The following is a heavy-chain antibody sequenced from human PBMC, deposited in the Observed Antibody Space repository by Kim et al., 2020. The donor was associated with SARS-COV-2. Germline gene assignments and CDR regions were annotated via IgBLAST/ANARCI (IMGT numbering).Heavy chain of an antibody. CDR3: ARRRLTIFGVVNSFDY. CDR2: IYYSGST. V-gene: IGHV4-31*03. D-gene: IGHD3-3*01. J-gene: IGHJ4*02. Sequence: SETLSLTCTVSGGSISSGGYYWSWIRQHPGKGLEWIGNIYYSGSTYYNPSLKSRVTISVDTSKNQFSLKLSSVTAADTAVYYCARRRLTIFGVVNSFDYWGPGTLVPVSS. CDR1: GGSISSGGYY.